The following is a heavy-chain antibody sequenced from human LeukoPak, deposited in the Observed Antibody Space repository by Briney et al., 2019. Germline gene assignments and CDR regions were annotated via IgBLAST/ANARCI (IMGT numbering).Heavy chain of an antibody. CDR3: AKWGDYDVLTGYYVSDY. D-gene: IGHD3-9*01. J-gene: IGHJ4*02. CDR1: GFTFSNYA. Sequence: GASLRLPCAASGFTFSNYAMSWVSQAPGKGLEWVSAITGSGGNTYYADSVKGRFTISRDNSKNTVFLQMNSLRAEDTAVYYCAKWGDYDVLTGYYVSDYWGQGTLVTVSS. V-gene: IGHV3-23*01. CDR2: ITGSGGNT.